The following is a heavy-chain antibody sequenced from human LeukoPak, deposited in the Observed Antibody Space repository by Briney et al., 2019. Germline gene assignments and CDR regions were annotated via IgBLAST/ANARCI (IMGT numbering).Heavy chain of an antibody. Sequence: ASVKVSCMASRGTFSNYAISWVRQAPGQGLEWMGGIIPIFGTASYAQKFQGRVTITADESTSTAYMELSSLRSEDTAVYYCARDLGDSFDYWGQGTLVTVSS. D-gene: IGHD3-10*01. J-gene: IGHJ4*02. CDR2: IIPIFGTA. CDR3: ARDLGDSFDY. V-gene: IGHV1-69*13. CDR1: RGTFSNYA.